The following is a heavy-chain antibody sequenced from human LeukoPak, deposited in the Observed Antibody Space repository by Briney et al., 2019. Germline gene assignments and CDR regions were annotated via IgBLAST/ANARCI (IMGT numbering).Heavy chain of an antibody. CDR1: GGYLNNNDFS. V-gene: IGHV4-39*07. J-gene: IGHJ4*02. D-gene: IGHD3-9*01. CDR3: XXXXXXXSDIXXXXLFDS. CDR2: XXXYTGST. Sequence: SETLSLTCTVSGGYLNNNDFSWGWIRQPPGKGLEWXXXXXXXYTGSTNDSPSLKSRVDISLDTSKNQFSLNLTSVSAADTAVXXXXXXXXXXSDIXXXXLFDSWGQGTLVTVSS.